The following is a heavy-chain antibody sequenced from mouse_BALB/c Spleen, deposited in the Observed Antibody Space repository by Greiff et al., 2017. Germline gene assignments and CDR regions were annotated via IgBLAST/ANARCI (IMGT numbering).Heavy chain of an antibody. Sequence: QVQLQQSGAELVRPGSSVKISCKASGYPFSSYWMNWVKQRPGQGLEWIGQIYPGDGDTNYNGKFKGKATLTADKSSSTAYMQLSSLTSEDSAVYFCARDGYYVFAYWGQGTLVTVSA. V-gene: IGHV1-80*01. D-gene: IGHD2-3*01. CDR3: ARDGYYVFAY. CDR1: GYPFSSYW. J-gene: IGHJ3*01. CDR2: IYPGDGDT.